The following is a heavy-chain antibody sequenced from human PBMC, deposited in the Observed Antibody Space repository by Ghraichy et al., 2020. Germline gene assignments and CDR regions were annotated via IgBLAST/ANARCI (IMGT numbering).Heavy chain of an antibody. CDR1: GGSISSYY. Sequence: SETLSLTCTVSGGSISSYYWNWIRQPPGKGLEWIGYIYYSGFTNYNPSLKSRVTISVDTSKNQFSLKLNSVTAADTAVYYCARSWVRFPYFFDYWGQGTLVTVSS. D-gene: IGHD3-16*01. V-gene: IGHV4-59*01. CDR2: IYYSGFT. CDR3: ARSWVRFPYFFDY. J-gene: IGHJ4*02.